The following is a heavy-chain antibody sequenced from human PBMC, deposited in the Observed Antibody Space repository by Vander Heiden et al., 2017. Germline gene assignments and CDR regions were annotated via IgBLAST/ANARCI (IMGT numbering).Heavy chain of an antibody. J-gene: IGHJ4*02. CDR1: GFTFSNAW. CDR2: IKSKTDGGTT. CDR3: TTDYGDYPFDY. Sequence: EVQLVESGGGLVKPGGSLRLTCAASGFTFSNAWMNWGRQAPGKGLEWVGRIKSKTDGGTTDYAAPVKGRFTISRDDSKNTLYLQMNSLKTEDTAVYYCTTDYGDYPFDYWGQGTLVTVSS. V-gene: IGHV3-15*07. D-gene: IGHD4-17*01.